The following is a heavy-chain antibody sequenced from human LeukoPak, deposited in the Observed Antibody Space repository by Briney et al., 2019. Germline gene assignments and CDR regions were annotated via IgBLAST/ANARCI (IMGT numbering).Heavy chain of an antibody. CDR1: GGSIGTYY. CDR2: IYTTGST. Sequence: PSETLSLTCTVSGGSIGTYYCSWIRQPAGKGLEWIGRIYTTGSTNYNPSLKSRVTMSVDTSKNQFSLKLTSVTAADTAVYYCATDDNSLPGHNWFDPWGQGTLVTLSS. D-gene: IGHD5-24*01. J-gene: IGHJ5*02. CDR3: ATDDNSLPGHNWFDP. V-gene: IGHV4-4*07.